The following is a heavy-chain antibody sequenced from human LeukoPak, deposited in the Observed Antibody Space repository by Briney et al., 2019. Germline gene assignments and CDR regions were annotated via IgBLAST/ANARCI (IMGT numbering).Heavy chain of an antibody. CDR1: GFTFSSFT. D-gene: IGHD2-8*02. Sequence: QPGGSLSLSCAASGFTFSSFTRSWARQAPGKGLEWVSAISVSGGSTYYADSVKGRFTISRDNSKNTLFLQMNSLRAEDTAVYYCAKDRSCTGSMCNVASWGQGTMVTVSS. CDR3: AKDRSCTGSMCNVAS. J-gene: IGHJ3*01. CDR2: ISVSGGST. V-gene: IGHV3-23*01.